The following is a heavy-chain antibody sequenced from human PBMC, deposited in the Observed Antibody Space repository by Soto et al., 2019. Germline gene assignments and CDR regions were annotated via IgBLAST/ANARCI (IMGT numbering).Heavy chain of an antibody. CDR2: IYHSGST. CDR3: ARALERFALDY. V-gene: IGHV4-38-2*01. CDR1: GYSISSGYY. J-gene: IGHJ4*02. Sequence: PSETLSLTCAVSGYSISSGYYWGWIRQPPGKGLEWIGSIYHSGSTYYNPSLKSRVTISVDTSKNQFSLKLSSVTAADTAVYYCARALERFALDYWGQGTLVTVS. D-gene: IGHD1-1*01.